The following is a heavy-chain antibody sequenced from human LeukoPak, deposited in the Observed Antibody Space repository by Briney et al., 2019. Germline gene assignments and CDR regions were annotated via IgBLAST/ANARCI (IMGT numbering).Heavy chain of an antibody. CDR3: ARDRYYYDSSGYLLFGY. CDR1: GGSISSYY. J-gene: IGHJ4*02. D-gene: IGHD3-22*01. CDR2: IHTSGST. V-gene: IGHV4-4*07. Sequence: SETLSLTCTFSGGSISSYYWSWIRQPAGKGLEWIGRIHTSGSTNYNPSLKSRVTMSVDTSKNQFSLKLRSVTAADTAVYYCARDRYYYDSSGYLLFGYWSQGTLVTVSS.